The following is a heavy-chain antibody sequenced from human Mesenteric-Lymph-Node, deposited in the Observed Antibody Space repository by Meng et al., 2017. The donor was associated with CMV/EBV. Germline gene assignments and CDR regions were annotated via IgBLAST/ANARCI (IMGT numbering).Heavy chain of an antibody. D-gene: IGHD6-6*01. Sequence: AAGFTPSSSEMHWVRKPKGKGMEGVSHITSVGKTYYSGSVKGRLTISRERAKNSRYLQMNSLRAGDTAVYYCVRSLGYSSSKIFDLWGRGTLVTVSS. CDR1: GFTPSSSE. J-gene: IGHJ2*01. CDR2: ITSVGKT. V-gene: IGHV3-13*01. CDR3: VRSLGYSSSKIFDL.